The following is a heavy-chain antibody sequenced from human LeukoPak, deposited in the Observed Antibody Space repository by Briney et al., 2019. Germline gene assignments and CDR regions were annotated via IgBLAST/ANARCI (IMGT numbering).Heavy chain of an antibody. D-gene: IGHD2-8*01. CDR1: GHTFSNCC. CDR3: ARVYDTNGYLS. J-gene: IGHJ5*02. Sequence: PGVPLRLSCTASGHTFSNCCMHWLRRAPGKALVGVAHICGGGRYTMYGDSVKRRFTISRHNAKHTVYLQINSLRVEDTAVYYCARVYDTNGYLSWGQGSLVTVSS. CDR2: ICGGGRYT. V-gene: IGHV3-74*03.